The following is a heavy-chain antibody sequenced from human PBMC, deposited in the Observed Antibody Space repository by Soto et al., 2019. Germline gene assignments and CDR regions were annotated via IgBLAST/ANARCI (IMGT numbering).Heavy chain of an antibody. V-gene: IGHV1-24*01. D-gene: IGHD2-2*01. CDR2: FDPEDGET. Sequence: ASVKVFCNVSGYTLTELSLHGVRQAPGKGRVWMGGFDPEDGETIYAQKFQGRVTMTEDTSTATAYMELSSLGSEDTAVYYCATAEDCSSTSCIIGFDPWGQGTLVTVSS. J-gene: IGHJ5*02. CDR1: GYTLTELS. CDR3: ATAEDCSSTSCIIGFDP.